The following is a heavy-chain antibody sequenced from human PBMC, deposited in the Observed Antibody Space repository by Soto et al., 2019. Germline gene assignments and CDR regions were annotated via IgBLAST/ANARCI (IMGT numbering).Heavy chain of an antibody. J-gene: IGHJ1*01. D-gene: IGHD2-2*01. CDR3: ARDRSYCSSTSCYSYFQH. CDR1: GYTFTSYG. CDR2: ISAYNGNT. V-gene: IGHV1-18*01. Sequence: GASVKVSCKASGYTFTSYGISWVRQAPGQGFEWMGWISAYNGNTNYAQKLQGRVTMTTDTSTSTAYMELRSLRSDDTAVYYCARDRSYCSSTSCYSYFQHWGQGTLVTVSS.